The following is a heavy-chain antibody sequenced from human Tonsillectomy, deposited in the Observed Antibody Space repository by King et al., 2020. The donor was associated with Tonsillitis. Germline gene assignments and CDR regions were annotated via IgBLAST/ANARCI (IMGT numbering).Heavy chain of an antibody. J-gene: IGHJ3*02. CDR3: ARLTNNYGDYEGAFDI. D-gene: IGHD4-17*01. V-gene: IGHV1-46*01. CDR1: GYTFTSYF. Sequence: QLVQSGAEVEKPGASVMLSCNASGYTFTSYFIHWVRQAPGQGLEWMGIINPSGGSTTYAQKFQGRVTMTRDTSTSTVYMELSSLRSEDTAVYYCARLTNNYGDYEGAFDIWGQGTLVTVSS. CDR2: INPSGGST.